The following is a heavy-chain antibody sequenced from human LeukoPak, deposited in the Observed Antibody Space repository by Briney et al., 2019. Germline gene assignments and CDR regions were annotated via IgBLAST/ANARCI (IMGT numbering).Heavy chain of an antibody. Sequence: GGSLKLSCAASGFTFSSYWMHWVRQAPGRGLVWVSRINGDGSSTAYADSVKGRFTISRDNAKNSLYLQMNSLRAEDTTVYYCARDPGGYMDVWGKGTTVTISS. J-gene: IGHJ6*03. CDR3: ARDPGGYMDV. D-gene: IGHD3-10*01. CDR2: INGDGSST. V-gene: IGHV3-74*01. CDR1: GFTFSSYW.